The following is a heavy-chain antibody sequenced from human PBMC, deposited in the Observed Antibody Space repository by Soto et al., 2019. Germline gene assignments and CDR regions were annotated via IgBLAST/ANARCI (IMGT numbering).Heavy chain of an antibody. Sequence: GASVKVSCKASGYTFTSYGISWVRQAPGQGLEWMGWISAYNGNTNYAQKLQGRVTMTTDTSTSTAYMELRSLRSDDTAVYYCARVAAVAGTDYYFDYWGQGTLVTVSS. D-gene: IGHD6-19*01. J-gene: IGHJ4*02. V-gene: IGHV1-18*01. CDR2: ISAYNGNT. CDR1: GYTFTSYG. CDR3: ARVAAVAGTDYYFDY.